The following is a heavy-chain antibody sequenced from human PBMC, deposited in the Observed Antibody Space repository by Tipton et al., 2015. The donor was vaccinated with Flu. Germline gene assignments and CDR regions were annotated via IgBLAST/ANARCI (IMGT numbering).Heavy chain of an antibody. V-gene: IGHV3-11*01. CDR2: ISSSGSTI. CDR1: GFTFSDYY. D-gene: IGHD3-3*01. CDR3: ARDQRFANYMDV. J-gene: IGHJ6*03. Sequence: GSLRLSCAASGFTFSDYYMTWIRQAPGKGLEWVSYISSSGSTIYYADSVKGRFTISRDNTKNSLYLQMNSLRVEDTAVYYCARDQRFANYMDVWGKGTTVTVSS.